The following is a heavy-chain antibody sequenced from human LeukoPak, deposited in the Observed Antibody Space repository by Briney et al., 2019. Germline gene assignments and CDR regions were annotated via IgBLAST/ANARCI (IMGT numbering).Heavy chain of an antibody. J-gene: IGHJ6*03. CDR1: GSTFTFYA. D-gene: IGHD4-17*01. Sequence: PGGSLRLSCAASGSTFTFYAMSWVRQAPGKGLEWFSVISGSGGSTYYADSVKGRFTISRDNSKNTLYLQMDSLRAEDTAVYYCAKWDGDLYYYYYMDVWGKGTTVTVSS. CDR2: ISGSGGST. V-gene: IGHV3-23*01. CDR3: AKWDGDLYYYYYMDV.